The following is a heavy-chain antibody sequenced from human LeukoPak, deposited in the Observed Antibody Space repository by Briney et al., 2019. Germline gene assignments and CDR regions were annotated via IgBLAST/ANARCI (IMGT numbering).Heavy chain of an antibody. CDR1: GFTFSSYA. J-gene: IGHJ5*02. D-gene: IGHD6-19*01. V-gene: IGHV3-23*01. CDR3: AKDPYSSGPYNWFDP. Sequence: GGSLRLSCAASGFTFSSYAMTWVRQAPGKGLEWVSAISGSGDDTYYADSIKGRFTISRDNSKNTLYLQMNSLGAEDTAVYYCAKDPYSSGPYNWFDPWGQGTLVTVSS. CDR2: ISGSGDDT.